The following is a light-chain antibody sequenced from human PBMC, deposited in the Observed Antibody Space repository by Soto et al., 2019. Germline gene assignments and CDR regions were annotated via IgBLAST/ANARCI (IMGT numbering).Light chain of an antibody. J-gene: IGLJ3*02. Sequence: QSALAQPASVSGSPGQSITISCAGSSSDIGDYNYVSWYQHHPGKAPKLMIYDVSNRPSGVSNRFSGSKSGNTASLTISGLQAEDEADYYCSSYTTSSPWVFGGGTKLTVL. CDR2: DVS. CDR1: SSDIGDYNY. CDR3: SSYTTSSPWV. V-gene: IGLV2-14*03.